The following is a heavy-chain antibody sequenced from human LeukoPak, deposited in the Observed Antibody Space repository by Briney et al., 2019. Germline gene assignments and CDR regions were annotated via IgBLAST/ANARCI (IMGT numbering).Heavy chain of an antibody. Sequence: GGSLRLSCAASGFTFSNAWMSWVRQAPGKGLEWVGRIQSKTDGGTTDYAAPVKGRFTISRDDSKNTVYLQVNSLKTEDTAVYYCITRYSWGQGTLVTVSS. CDR3: ITRYS. CDR2: IQSKTDGGTT. J-gene: IGHJ4*02. CDR1: GFTFSNAW. V-gene: IGHV3-15*01.